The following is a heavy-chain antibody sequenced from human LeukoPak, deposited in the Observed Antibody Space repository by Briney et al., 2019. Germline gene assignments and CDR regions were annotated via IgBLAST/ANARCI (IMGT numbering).Heavy chain of an antibody. D-gene: IGHD3-22*01. CDR2: ISYDGSNK. J-gene: IGHJ4*02. CDR1: GFTFSSYA. CDR3: AKVRDYYDSRGSFDY. Sequence: GGSLRLSCAASGFTFSSYAMSWVRQAPGKGLEWVAVISYDGSNKYYADSVKGRFTISRDNSKNTLYLQMNSLRAEDTAVYYCAKVRDYYDSRGSFDYWGQGTLVTVSS. V-gene: IGHV3-30-3*01.